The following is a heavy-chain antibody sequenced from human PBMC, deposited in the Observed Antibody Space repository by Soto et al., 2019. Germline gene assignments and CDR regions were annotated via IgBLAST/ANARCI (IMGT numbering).Heavy chain of an antibody. CDR1: GFTFSDYY. J-gene: IGHJ4*02. V-gene: IGHV3-11*06. D-gene: IGHD3-16*01. Sequence: NPGGSLRLSCAASGFTFSDYYMSWIRQAPGKGLEWLSYISSSSSHIQYADSVKGRFTISRDNAKNSLYLQMDSLRAEDTAFYYCARDLAFGGVIDFWGQGIPVTVSS. CDR3: ARDLAFGGVIDF. CDR2: ISSSSSHI.